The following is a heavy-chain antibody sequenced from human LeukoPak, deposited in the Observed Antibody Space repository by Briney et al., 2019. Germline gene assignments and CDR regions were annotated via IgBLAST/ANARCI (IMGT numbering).Heavy chain of an antibody. J-gene: IGHJ4*02. CDR2: IQQDGSEK. CDR3: AVLRGNNY. CDR1: GITFSSYM. V-gene: IGHV3-7*01. Sequence: PGGSLRLSCAASGITFSSYMLTWVRQAPGKGLEWVANIQQDGSEKYYVDSVEGRFSISRDNAKNSLYLQMNSLRVEDTAVYYCAVLRGNNYWGQGTLVPVSP. D-gene: IGHD3-10*01.